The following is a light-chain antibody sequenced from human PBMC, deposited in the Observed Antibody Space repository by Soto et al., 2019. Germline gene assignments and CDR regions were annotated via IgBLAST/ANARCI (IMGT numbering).Light chain of an antibody. CDR1: SSNIGAGYD. CDR3: QSYDSSLSAYV. CDR2: GNT. J-gene: IGLJ1*01. V-gene: IGLV1-40*01. Sequence: LTQPPSVSGAPGQRVTISCTGSSSNIGAGYDVHWYQQLPGTAPKLLIYGNTNRPSGVPDRFSGSKSGTSASLAITGLQAEDEADYYCQSYDSSLSAYVFGTGTKSPS.